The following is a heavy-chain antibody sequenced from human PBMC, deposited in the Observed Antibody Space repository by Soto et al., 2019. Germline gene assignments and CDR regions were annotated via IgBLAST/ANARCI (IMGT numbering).Heavy chain of an antibody. J-gene: IGHJ6*02. V-gene: IGHV1-8*01. CDR2: MNPNSGNT. Sequence: XSVKVSCKASGYTFTSYDINWVRQATGQGLEWMGWMNPNSGNTGYAQKFQCRVTMTRNTSISTAYMELSSLRSEDTAVYYCARAVQIWLRRSSYYGMDVWGQGTTVTVSS. CDR1: GYTFTSYD. D-gene: IGHD5-18*01. CDR3: ARAVQIWLRRSSYYGMDV.